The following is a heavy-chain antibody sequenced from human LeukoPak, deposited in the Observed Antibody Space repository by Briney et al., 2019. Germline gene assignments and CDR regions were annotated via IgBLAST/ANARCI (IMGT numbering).Heavy chain of an antibody. Sequence: PGGSLRLSCAASGFTSSIYSMSWVRQAPGQGPEWVSSISSSSNYIYYADSVKGRFTISRDDAENSLYLQMHSLRAEDTAVYYCARGPEVITFSRTDYWGQGTLVTVSS. CDR3: ARGPEVITFSRTDY. CDR1: GFTSSIYS. CDR2: ISSSSNYI. J-gene: IGHJ4*02. V-gene: IGHV3-21*01.